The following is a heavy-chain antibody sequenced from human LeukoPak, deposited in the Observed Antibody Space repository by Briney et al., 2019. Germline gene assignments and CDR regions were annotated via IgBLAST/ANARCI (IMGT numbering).Heavy chain of an antibody. Sequence: PGGSLRLSCAASGFTFSSYAMHWVRQAPGKGLEWVAVISYDGSNKYYADSVKGRFTISRDNSKNTLYLQMNSLRAEDTAVYYCARGRLRSLEWLLSDYWGQGTLVTVSS. CDR3: ARGRLRSLEWLLSDY. CDR1: GFTFSSYA. CDR2: ISYDGSNK. D-gene: IGHD3-3*01. V-gene: IGHV3-30*04. J-gene: IGHJ4*02.